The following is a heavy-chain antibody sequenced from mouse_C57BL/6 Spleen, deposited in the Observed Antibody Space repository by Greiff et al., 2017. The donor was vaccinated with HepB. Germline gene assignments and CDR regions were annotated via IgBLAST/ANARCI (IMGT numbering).Heavy chain of an antibody. CDR3: ARMGYGSSYGDFDY. V-gene: IGHV1-4*01. CDR1: GYTFTSYT. Sequence: QVQLQQSGAELARPGASVKMSCKASGYTFTSYTMHWVKQRPGQGLEWIRYINPSSGYTKYNQKFKDKATLTADKSSSTAYMQLSSLTSEDSAVYYCARMGYGSSYGDFDYWGQGTTLTVSS. J-gene: IGHJ2*01. D-gene: IGHD1-1*01. CDR2: INPSSGYT.